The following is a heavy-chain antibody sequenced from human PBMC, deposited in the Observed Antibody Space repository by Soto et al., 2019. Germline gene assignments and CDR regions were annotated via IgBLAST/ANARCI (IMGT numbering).Heavy chain of an antibody. D-gene: IGHD2-2*01. CDR1: GGTFSSYA. CDR3: ARSQGSSTSLDIYYDYYYGMDV. J-gene: IGHJ6*02. CDR2: IIHISDTT. Sequence: QVQLVQSGAEVKKPGSSVKVSCKASGGTFSSYAISWVRQAPGQGLEWMGGIIHISDTTHYAQKFQGRVTITADESKSTAYMELSSLRSEDTAVYYCARSQGSSTSLDIYYDYYYGMDVWGQGTTVTVSS. V-gene: IGHV1-69*01.